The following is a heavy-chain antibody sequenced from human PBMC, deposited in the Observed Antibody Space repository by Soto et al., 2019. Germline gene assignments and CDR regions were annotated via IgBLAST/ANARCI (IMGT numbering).Heavy chain of an antibody. Sequence: QVHLVESGGGLVKPGGSLRLSCTASGFTFSDYYMTWIRQAPGKGLEWLSYISSGGFTIYYADSVKGRFTVSRDNDKNSMYLQMNTLRVEDTAVYYCARDPGIYYGMDVWGQGTTVTVSS. CDR3: ARDPGIYYGMDV. D-gene: IGHD3-10*01. CDR2: ISSGGFTI. V-gene: IGHV3-11*01. J-gene: IGHJ6*02. CDR1: GFTFSDYY.